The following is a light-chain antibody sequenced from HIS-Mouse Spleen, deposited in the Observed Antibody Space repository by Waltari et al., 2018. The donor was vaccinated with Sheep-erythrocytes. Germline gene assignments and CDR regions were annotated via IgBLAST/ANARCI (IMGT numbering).Light chain of an antibody. CDR3: CSYAGSSTPWV. Sequence: QSALTQPASVSGSPGQSITISCTGTSSDVGSYNLVSWYQQHPGKAPKLMIYEGSKRPSGVSNRCSSYKDGNKASLTISVLQAEDDADDYCCSYAGSSTPWVFGGGTKLTVL. CDR2: EGS. CDR1: SSDVGSYNL. V-gene: IGLV2-23*01. J-gene: IGLJ3*02.